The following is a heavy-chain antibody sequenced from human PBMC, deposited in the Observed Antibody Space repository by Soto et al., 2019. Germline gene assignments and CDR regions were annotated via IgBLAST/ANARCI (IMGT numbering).Heavy chain of an antibody. CDR3: ARDGSTSWYSYDYHGMDV. V-gene: IGHV3-7*05. J-gene: IGHJ6*02. D-gene: IGHD5-18*01. CDR1: GFTFRTYW. Sequence: EVQLVESGGGLVQPGGSLRLSCAASGFTFRTYWLSWVRQVPGKGLEWVANINLDGSEKNYVDCVKGRFTISRDNAGNSLYLKMSSLRAEDTALYYCARDGSTSWYSYDYHGMDVWGQGTTVTVSS. CDR2: INLDGSEK.